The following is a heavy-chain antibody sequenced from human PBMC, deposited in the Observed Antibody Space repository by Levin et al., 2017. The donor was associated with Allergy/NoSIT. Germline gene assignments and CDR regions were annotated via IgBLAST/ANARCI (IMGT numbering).Heavy chain of an antibody. D-gene: IGHD3-10*01. V-gene: IGHV3-48*01. CDR1: GFTFSDYS. Sequence: LSLTCAVSGFTFSDYSMNWVRQAPGKGLEWVSYVSRTSRTIYYGDSVRGRFTISRDNDKNSLYLQLRNLRAEDTAVYYCARDRSGGDSFDMWGQGTMVTVSS. CDR3: ARDRSGGDSFDM. J-gene: IGHJ3*02. CDR2: VSRTSRTI.